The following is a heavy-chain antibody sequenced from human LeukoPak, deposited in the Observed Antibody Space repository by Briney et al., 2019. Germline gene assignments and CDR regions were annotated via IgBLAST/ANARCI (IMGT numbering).Heavy chain of an antibody. V-gene: IGHV1-18*01. J-gene: IGHJ4*02. CDR2: ISAYNGNT. CDR1: GYTFTSYG. CDR3: ARDRGGYYDYIWGSYPMGDY. Sequence: ASVKVSCKASGYTFTSYGISWVRQAPGQGLEWMGWISAYNGNTNYALKLQGRVTMTTDTSTSTAYMELRSLRSDDTAVYYCARDRGGYYDYIWGSYPMGDYWGQGTLVTVSS. D-gene: IGHD3-16*02.